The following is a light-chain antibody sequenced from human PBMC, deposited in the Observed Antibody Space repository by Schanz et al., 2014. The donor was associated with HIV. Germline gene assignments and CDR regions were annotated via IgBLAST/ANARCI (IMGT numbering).Light chain of an antibody. J-gene: IGKJ3*01. CDR1: QSISSSL. CDR3: HHYGTSPPAFT. Sequence: IVLTQSPGTLSLSPGERGTLSCRASQSISSSLLAWYQKKPGQAPTLLIYAASSRASGIPDRFSGSGSGADFTLTISRLEPEDFAVYYCHHYGTSPPAFTFGPGTKVDIK. V-gene: IGKV3-20*01. CDR2: AAS.